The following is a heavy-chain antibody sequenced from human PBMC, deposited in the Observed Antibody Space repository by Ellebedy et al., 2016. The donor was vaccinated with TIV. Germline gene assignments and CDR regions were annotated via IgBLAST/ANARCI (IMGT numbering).Heavy chain of an antibody. CDR3: ARRASYGDYAVQVNPWFDP. J-gene: IGHJ5*02. D-gene: IGHD4-17*01. CDR1: GFNFRSYW. V-gene: IGHV3-7*01. CDR2: IRQEGDEI. Sequence: GESLKISCAASGFNFRSYWMTWVHQAPGKGLEWVAKIRQEGDEIYYVESVKGRFTISRDNAKNPLFLQMNSLRVEDTAVYYCARRASYGDYAVQVNPWFDPWGQGTLVTVSS.